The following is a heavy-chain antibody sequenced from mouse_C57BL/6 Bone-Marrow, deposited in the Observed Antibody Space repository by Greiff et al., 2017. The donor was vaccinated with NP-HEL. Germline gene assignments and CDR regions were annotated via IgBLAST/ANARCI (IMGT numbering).Heavy chain of an antibody. Sequence: EVQVVESGGGLVKPGGSLKLSCAASGFTFSSYAMSWVRQTPEKRLEWVATISDGGSYTYYPDNVKGRFTISRDNAKNNLYLQMSHLKSEDTAMYYCARDRNFDVWGTGTTVTVSS. CDR1: GFTFSSYA. CDR2: ISDGGSYT. CDR3: ARDRNFDV. V-gene: IGHV5-4*01. J-gene: IGHJ1*03.